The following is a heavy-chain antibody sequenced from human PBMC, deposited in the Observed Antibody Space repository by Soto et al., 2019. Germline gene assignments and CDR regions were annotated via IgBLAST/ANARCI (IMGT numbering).Heavy chain of an antibody. CDR1: GYTFTSYY. D-gene: IGHD3-10*02. CDR3: ARDDVFWATYYYYGMDV. V-gene: IGHV1-46*01. Sequence: GASVKVSCKASGYTFTSYYMHWVRQAPGQGLEWMGIINPSGGSTSYAQKFQGRVTMTRDTSTSTVYMELSSLRSEDTAVYYCARDDVFWATYYYYGMDVWGQGTTVTVSS. CDR2: INPSGGST. J-gene: IGHJ6*02.